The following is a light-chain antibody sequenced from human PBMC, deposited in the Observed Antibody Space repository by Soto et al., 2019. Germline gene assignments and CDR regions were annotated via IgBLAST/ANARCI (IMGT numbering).Light chain of an antibody. CDR3: KNHKNWRGT. V-gene: IGKV3-15*01. J-gene: IGKJ1*01. Sequence: EIVLTQSPATLSVSPGNSVTLSCRASQTVSSNLAWYQQRPGQAPRLLIYDTSTRATGIPARFSGSGSGTEFTLTISGWESEDVAVYYDKNHKNWRGTFGQGTNVEIK. CDR2: DTS. CDR1: QTVSSN.